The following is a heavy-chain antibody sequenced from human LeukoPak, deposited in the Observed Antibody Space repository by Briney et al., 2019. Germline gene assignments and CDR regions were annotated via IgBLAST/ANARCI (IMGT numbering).Heavy chain of an antibody. CDR2: IYYTGST. CDR3: ARHPPRSARLDY. CDR1: GGSISSSIYY. J-gene: IGHJ4*02. D-gene: IGHD3-16*01. Sequence: SETLSLTCSVSGGSISSSIYYWGWIRQPPGKGLEWIGSIYYTGSTHYNLSLKSRVTISIDTSQNQFSLRLSPVTAADTAVYYCARHPPRSARLDYWGQGTLVTVSS. V-gene: IGHV4-39*01.